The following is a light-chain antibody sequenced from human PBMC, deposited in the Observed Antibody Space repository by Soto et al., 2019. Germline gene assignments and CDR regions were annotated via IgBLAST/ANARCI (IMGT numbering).Light chain of an antibody. V-gene: IGKV1-5*03. CDR3: QHYNSYSEA. Sequence: DIQMTQAPSTLSASVGDRVTITCRASQSISSWLAWYQQKPGKAPKLLIYKASTLKSGVPSRFSGSGSGTEFTLTISSLQPDDFATYDCQHYNSYSEAFGQGTKVDI. CDR2: KAS. CDR1: QSISSW. J-gene: IGKJ1*01.